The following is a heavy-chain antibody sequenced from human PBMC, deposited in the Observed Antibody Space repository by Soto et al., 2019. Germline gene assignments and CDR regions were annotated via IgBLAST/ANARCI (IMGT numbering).Heavy chain of an antibody. CDR2: IYYSGST. J-gene: IGHJ4*02. V-gene: IGHV4-59*08. D-gene: IGHD3-9*01. Sequence: QVQLQESGPGLVKPSETLSLTCTVSGGSISSYYWSWIRQPPGKGLEWIGYIYYSGSTNYNPSPKSRVTISIDTSKNQLDLKLSPVTAADAAGYYCAGRRYDNLTGYYLNDYWGQGTLVTVSS. CDR3: AGRRYDNLTGYYLNDY. CDR1: GGSISSYY.